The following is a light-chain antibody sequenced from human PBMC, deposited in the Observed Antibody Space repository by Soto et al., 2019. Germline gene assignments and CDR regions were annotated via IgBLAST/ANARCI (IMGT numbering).Light chain of an antibody. Sequence: AIQVTQSPSSLSASVGDRVTISCRASQGIGNDLGWYQQKPGKAPKLLIYEASTLQTGVASRLSGSGSGTDFTLTISSLQPEDFAPYYCLQDYVYPWTFGQGTKVEVK. V-gene: IGKV1-6*01. J-gene: IGKJ1*01. CDR2: EAS. CDR1: QGIGND. CDR3: LQDYVYPWT.